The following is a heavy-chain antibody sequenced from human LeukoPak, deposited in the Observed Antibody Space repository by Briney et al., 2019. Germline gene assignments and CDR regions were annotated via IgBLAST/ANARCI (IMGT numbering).Heavy chain of an antibody. CDR1: GFTFSSYG. V-gene: IGHV3-30*18. CDR2: ISYDGSNK. Sequence: GGSLRLSCAASGFTFSSYGMHWVRQAPGKGLEWVAVISYDGSNKYYADSVKGRFTISRDNSKNTLYLQMNSLRAEDTAVYYCAKDPTIYGSGSPWYFDYWGQGTLATVSS. CDR3: AKDPTIYGSGSPWYFDY. D-gene: IGHD3-10*01. J-gene: IGHJ4*02.